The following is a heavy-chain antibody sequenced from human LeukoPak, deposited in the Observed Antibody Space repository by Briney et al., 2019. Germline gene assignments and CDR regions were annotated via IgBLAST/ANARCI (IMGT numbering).Heavy chain of an antibody. CDR3: ARDLGMTDGDYVSYFDY. CDR2: ISSSGSII. V-gene: IGHV3-48*03. Sequence: GGSLRLSCAASGFTFSRYELNWVRQAPGKGLEWVSYISSSGSIIYYADSVKGRFTISRDNAKNSLYLQMNSLRAEDTAVYYCARDLGMTDGDYVSYFDYWGPGTLVTVSS. CDR1: GFTFSRYE. D-gene: IGHD4-17*01. J-gene: IGHJ4*02.